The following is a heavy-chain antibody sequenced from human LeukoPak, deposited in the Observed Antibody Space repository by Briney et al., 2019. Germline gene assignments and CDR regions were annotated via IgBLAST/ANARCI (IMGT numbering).Heavy chain of an antibody. J-gene: IGHJ3*02. CDR3: ARDSHSGSYYEDAFDI. CDR2: IYTSGST. Sequence: SETLSLTCTVSGGSISSYYWSWIRQPAGKGLEWIGRIYTSGSTNYNPSLKSRVTISVDTSKNQFSLKLSSVAAADTAVYYCARDSHSGSYYEDAFDIWGQGTMVTVSS. CDR1: GGSISSYY. D-gene: IGHD1-26*01. V-gene: IGHV4-4*07.